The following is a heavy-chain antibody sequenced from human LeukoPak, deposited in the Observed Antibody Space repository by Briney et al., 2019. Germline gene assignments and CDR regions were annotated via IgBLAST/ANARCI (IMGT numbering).Heavy chain of an antibody. V-gene: IGHV1-18*01. Sequence: GASVKVSCKASGYTFTSYCISWVRQAPGQGLEWMGWISAYNGNTNYAQKLQGRVTMTTDTSTSTAYMELRSLRSDDTAVYYCAXGLLDYATREGNWFDPWGQGTLVTVS. D-gene: IGHD2-2*01. CDR2: ISAYNGNT. J-gene: IGHJ5*02. CDR3: AXGLLDYATREGNWFDP. CDR1: GYTFTSYC.